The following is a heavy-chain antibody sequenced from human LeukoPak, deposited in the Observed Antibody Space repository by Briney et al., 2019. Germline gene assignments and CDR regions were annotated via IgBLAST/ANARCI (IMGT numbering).Heavy chain of an antibody. CDR3: ARDVSYYYDSSGYPNWFDP. D-gene: IGHD3-22*01. Sequence: SETLSLTCTVSGGSISSGGYYWSWIRQHPGKGLEWIGRIYTSGSTNYNPSLKSRVTMSVDTSKNQFSLKLSSVTAADTAVYYCARDVSYYYDSSGYPNWFDPWGQGTLVTVSS. CDR2: IYTSGST. J-gene: IGHJ5*02. V-gene: IGHV4-61*02. CDR1: GGSISSGGYY.